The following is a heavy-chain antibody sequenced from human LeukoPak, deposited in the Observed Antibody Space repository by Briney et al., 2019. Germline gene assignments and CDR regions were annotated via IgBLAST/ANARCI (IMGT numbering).Heavy chain of an antibody. CDR3: ARPRGDILTGYQPWSALDI. CDR2: INHSGST. CDR1: GGSFSGYY. V-gene: IGHV4-34*01. J-gene: IGHJ3*02. D-gene: IGHD3-9*01. Sequence: PSETLSLTCAVYGGSFSGYYWSWIRQPPGKGLEWIGEINHSGSTNYNPSLKSRVTISVDTSKNQFSLKLSSVTAADTAVYYCARPRGDILTGYQPWSALDIWGQGTMVTVSS.